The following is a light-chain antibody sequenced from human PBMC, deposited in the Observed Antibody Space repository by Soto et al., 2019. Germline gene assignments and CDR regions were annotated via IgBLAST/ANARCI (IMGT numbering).Light chain of an antibody. CDR1: SSDVGGYNY. J-gene: IGLJ1*01. CDR2: DVS. V-gene: IGLV2-14*03. CDR3: SAFTGSTYV. Sequence: QSVLTQPASVSGSPGQSITISCTGTSSDVGGYNYVFWYQHPPGKAPKLMICDVSNRPSGVSNRFSGSKSGNTASLTISGLQAEDEADYYCSAFTGSTYVFGTGTKVTVL.